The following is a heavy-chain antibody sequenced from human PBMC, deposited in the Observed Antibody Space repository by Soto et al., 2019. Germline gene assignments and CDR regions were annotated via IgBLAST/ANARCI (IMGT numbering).Heavy chain of an antibody. CDR1: GFSFNTYE. V-gene: IGHV3-48*03. CDR3: AYGGSCDY. CDR2: ISSSGSTI. J-gene: IGHJ4*02. Sequence: EVQLVESGGGLVQPGGSLRLSCAASGFSFNTYEMNWVRQAPGKGLEWVSYISSSGSTIYYADSVKGRFTVSRDNGKNSMYLQMNSLRAEDTAVYYCAYGGSCDYWGQGTQVTVSS. D-gene: IGHD1-26*01.